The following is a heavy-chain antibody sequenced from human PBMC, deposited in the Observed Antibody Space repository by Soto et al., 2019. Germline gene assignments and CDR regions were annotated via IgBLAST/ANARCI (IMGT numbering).Heavy chain of an antibody. V-gene: IGHV3-7*01. CDR1: GFTFSGFTFSSYW. CDR2: IKQDGSEK. CDR3: ATDGAPGMGYYYYYAMDV. D-gene: IGHD1-26*01. Sequence: PGGSLRLSCAASGFTFSGFTFSSYWMSWVRQAPGKGLEWVANIKQDGSEKYYVDSVKGRFTISRDNAKNSLYLQMYSLRAEDTAVYYCATDGAPGMGYYYYYAMDVWGQGTTVTVSS. J-gene: IGHJ6*02.